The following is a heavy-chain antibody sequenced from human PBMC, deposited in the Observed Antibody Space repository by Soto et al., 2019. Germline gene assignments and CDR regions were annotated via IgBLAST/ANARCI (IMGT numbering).Heavy chain of an antibody. CDR3: AKAFCDAATCLACES. Sequence: EVHLVHSGGGLVQPGESLSLSCVASGFTFNDYAMHWVRQTPGKGLEWVAAISNRGSSAFYADCVKGWFTISRDKSTKPLSLPMHALRVEDTAVYFCAKAFCDAATCLACESWGQGTAVALSP. D-gene: IGHD2-21*01. CDR2: ISNRGSSA. J-gene: IGHJ4*02. CDR1: GFTFNDYA. V-gene: IGHV3-23*04.